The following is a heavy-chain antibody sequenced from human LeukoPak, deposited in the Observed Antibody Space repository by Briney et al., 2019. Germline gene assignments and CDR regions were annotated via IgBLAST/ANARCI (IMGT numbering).Heavy chain of an antibody. CDR3: ARQTGSGLFTLP. D-gene: IGHD3/OR15-3a*01. Sequence: TTSEILSLTCTVSGVSISSSNSYWGWIRQPPGKGLEWIGSIYYTGNTYYNASLKSRVTISIDTSKNQISLRLTSVAATDTAMYYCARQTGSGLFTLPGGQGTLVTVSS. CDR1: GVSISSSNSY. CDR2: IYYTGNT. V-gene: IGHV4-39*01. J-gene: IGHJ4*02.